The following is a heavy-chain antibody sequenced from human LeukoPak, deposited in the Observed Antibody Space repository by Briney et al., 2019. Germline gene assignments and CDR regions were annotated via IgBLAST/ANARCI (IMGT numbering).Heavy chain of an antibody. CDR2: ISYDGSNK. J-gene: IGHJ4*02. Sequence: GGSLRLSCAASGFTFSSYGMHWVRQAPGKGLEWVAVISYDGSNKYYADSVKGRFTISRDNSKNTLYLQMNSLRAEDTAVYYCEKDYLYLFDYWGQGTLVTVSS. D-gene: IGHD2/OR15-2a*01. V-gene: IGHV3-30*18. CDR3: EKDYLYLFDY. CDR1: GFTFSSYG.